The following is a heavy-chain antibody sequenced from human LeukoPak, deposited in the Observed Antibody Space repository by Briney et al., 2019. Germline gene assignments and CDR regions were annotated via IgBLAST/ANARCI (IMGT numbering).Heavy chain of an antibody. CDR2: IYYSGNT. CDR3: ARAMSIAARLQTIFDY. D-gene: IGHD6-6*01. CDR1: GDSIRSTSYY. J-gene: IGHJ4*02. Sequence: SETLSLTCTVSGDSIRSTSYYWGWIRQPPGKGLEWIGSIYYSGNTYYNPSLMSRVTISVDTSKNQFSLHLSSVTAADTAVYYCARAMSIAARLQTIFDYWGQGTLVTVSS. V-gene: IGHV4-39*07.